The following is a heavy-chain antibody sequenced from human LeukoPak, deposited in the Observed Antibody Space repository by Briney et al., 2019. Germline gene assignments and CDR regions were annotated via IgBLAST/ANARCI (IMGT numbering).Heavy chain of an antibody. CDR2: IRSKTYGGTT. CDR3: SRQIRATTNYFDY. D-gene: IGHD5-12*01. CDR1: GFTFGDYA. V-gene: IGHV3-49*04. Sequence: GRSLRISCTASGFTFGDYAMNWVRQAPGKGQEWVGYIRSKTYGGTTAYAASVRGRFTISRDDSKNIAYLQMNSLKTEDTGVYYCSRQIRATTNYFDYWGQGTLVTVSS. J-gene: IGHJ4*02.